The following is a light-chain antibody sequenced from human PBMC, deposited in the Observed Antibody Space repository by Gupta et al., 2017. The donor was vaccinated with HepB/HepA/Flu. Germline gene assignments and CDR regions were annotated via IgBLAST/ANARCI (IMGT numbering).Light chain of an antibody. J-gene: IGLJ2*01. CDR2: CNN. CDR3: VASGDGMTGDL. CDR1: RSNIGSNT. Sequence: QSVLTQPPSASGTPGPRVTISCSGSRSNIGSNTLNRYQQFPARATNRLIVCNNQRPSGVMDRGLCYSAGNSASPETRGLPSEEEADDYCVASGDGMTGDLFGGGTKLTVL. V-gene: IGLV1-44*01.